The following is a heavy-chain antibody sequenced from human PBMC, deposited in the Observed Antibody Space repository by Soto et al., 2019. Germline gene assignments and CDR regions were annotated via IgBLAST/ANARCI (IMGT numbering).Heavy chain of an antibody. CDR1: GGSFSGYY. Sequence: SETLSLTCAVYGGSFSGYYWSWIRQPPGKGLEWIGEINHSGSTNYNPSLKSRVTISVDTSKNQFSLKLSSVTAADTAVYYCARGRRRSWYYYDSSGYHNPSFDYWGQGTLVTVYS. CDR3: ARGRRRSWYYYDSSGYHNPSFDY. V-gene: IGHV4-34*01. CDR2: INHSGST. D-gene: IGHD3-22*01. J-gene: IGHJ4*02.